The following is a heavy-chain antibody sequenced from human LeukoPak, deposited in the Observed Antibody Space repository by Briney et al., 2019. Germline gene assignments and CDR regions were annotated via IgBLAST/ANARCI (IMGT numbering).Heavy chain of an antibody. CDR2: IYYSGST. D-gene: IGHD6-19*01. J-gene: IGHJ4*02. CDR3: ARALEQWLFDY. CDR1: GGSISSYY. Sequence: SETLSLTCTVSGGSISSYYWSWIRQPPGKGLEWIGYIYYSGSTNYNPSLKSRVTISVDTSKNQFSLKLSSVTAADTAVYYCARALEQWLFDYWGQGTLVTVSS. V-gene: IGHV4-59*01.